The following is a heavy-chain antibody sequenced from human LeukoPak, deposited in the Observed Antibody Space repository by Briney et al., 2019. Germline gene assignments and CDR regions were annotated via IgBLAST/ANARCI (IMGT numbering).Heavy chain of an antibody. V-gene: IGHV1-2*02. CDR1: GYTFTGYY. CDR3: ARAAFDYDYVWGSHWYYFDY. J-gene: IGHJ4*02. Sequence: ASVKVSCKASGYTFTGYYMHWVRQAPGQGLEWMGWINPNSGGTNYAQKFQGRVTMTRDTSISTAYMELSRLRSDDTAAYYCARAAFDYDYVWGSHWYYFDYWGQGTLVTVSS. CDR2: INPNSGGT. D-gene: IGHD3-16*01.